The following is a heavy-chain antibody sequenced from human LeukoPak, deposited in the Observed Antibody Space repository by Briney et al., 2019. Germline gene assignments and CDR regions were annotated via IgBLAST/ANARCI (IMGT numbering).Heavy chain of an antibody. V-gene: IGHV4-59*08. J-gene: IGHJ3*02. CDR1: GVSIGGHY. D-gene: IGHD6-25*01. CDR3: ARHSADRAFDI. CDR2: THHSGTT. Sequence: SETLSLTCTVSGVSIGGHYWSWLRQPPGKGLEWLGYTHHSGTTNYNPSVGSRLTTSVDTSRKQVSLKLSSVTAADTAVYYCARHSADRAFDIWGQGTMVTVSS.